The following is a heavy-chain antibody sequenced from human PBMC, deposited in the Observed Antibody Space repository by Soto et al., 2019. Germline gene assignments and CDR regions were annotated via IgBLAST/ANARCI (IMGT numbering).Heavy chain of an antibody. CDR3: ATPYYYNH. CDR2: ISDDSSHI. Sequence: EVQLVQSGGGLVKPGGSLRLSCAASGFMFSAYTMSWVRQAPGKGLEWLSSISDDSSHIDYADSLRGRFTVSRDNARKSLYLHMDSLGVEDTGVYYCATPYYYNHWGPGTLVTVSS. J-gene: IGHJ5*02. CDR1: GFMFSAYT. V-gene: IGHV3-21*02. D-gene: IGHD3-22*01.